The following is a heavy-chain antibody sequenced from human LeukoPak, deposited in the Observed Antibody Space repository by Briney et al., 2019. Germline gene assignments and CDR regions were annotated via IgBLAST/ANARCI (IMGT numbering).Heavy chain of an antibody. J-gene: IGHJ4*02. V-gene: IGHV4-4*02. CDR2: IHDSGRT. CDR3: AKNGDFCLEY. D-gene: IGHD3-16*01. Sequence: SETLSLTCAVSGGSISRNTWWSWARQPPGKGLEWIAEIHDSGRTNYNPSLKSRVTISVDKSKNQFSLQLASMTAADTAVYYCAKNGDFCLEYWGQGXLVTVSS. CDR1: GGSISRNTW.